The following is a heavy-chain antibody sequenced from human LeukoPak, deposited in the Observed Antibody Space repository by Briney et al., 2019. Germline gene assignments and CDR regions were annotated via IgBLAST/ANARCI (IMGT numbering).Heavy chain of an antibody. J-gene: IGHJ5*02. V-gene: IGHV3-21*01. CDR1: GFTFSSYS. CDR3: ARDRSSTSSYWFDP. D-gene: IGHD2-2*01. Sequence: GGSLRLSCAASGFTFSSYSMNWVRQAPGKGLEWVSSISSSSSYIYYADSVKGRFTIPRDNAKNSLYLQMNSLRAEDTAVYYCARDRSSTSSYWFDPGGQGTLVTVSS. CDR2: ISSSSSYI.